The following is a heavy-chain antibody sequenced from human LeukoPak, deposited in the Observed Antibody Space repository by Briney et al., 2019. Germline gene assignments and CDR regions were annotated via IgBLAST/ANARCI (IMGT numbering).Heavy chain of an antibody. CDR1: GGSISSYY. J-gene: IGHJ4*02. CDR2: IYYSGST. Sequence: SETLSLTCPVSGGSISSYYWSWIQQPPGKGLEWIGYIYYSGSTNYNPSLKSRVTISVDTSKNQFSLKLRSVTAADTAVYYCARVTGYVIEDNFDYWGQGTLVTVSS. CDR3: ARVTGYVIEDNFDY. V-gene: IGHV4-59*01. D-gene: IGHD2-15*01.